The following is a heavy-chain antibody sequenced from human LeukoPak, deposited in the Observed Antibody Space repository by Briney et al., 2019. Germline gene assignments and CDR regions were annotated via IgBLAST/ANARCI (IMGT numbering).Heavy chain of an antibody. Sequence: SETLSLTCTVSGGSISSHYWSWIRQPPGKGLGWIGYIYYSGSTNYNPSLKSRVTISVDTSKNQFSLKLSSVTAADTAVYYCARESDSSGYYGYFDYWGQGTLVTVSS. V-gene: IGHV4-59*11. D-gene: IGHD3-22*01. CDR1: GGSISSHY. J-gene: IGHJ4*02. CDR2: IYYSGST. CDR3: ARESDSSGYYGYFDY.